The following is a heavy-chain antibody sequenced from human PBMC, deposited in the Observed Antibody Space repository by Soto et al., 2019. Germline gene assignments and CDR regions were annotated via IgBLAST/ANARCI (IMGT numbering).Heavy chain of an antibody. V-gene: IGHV3-30-3*01. D-gene: IGHD2-15*01. Sequence: PGGSLRLSCAASGFTFSNYILHWVRQAPGKGLEWVAMILHDGNNKYYADSVKGRFTISRDNSKSTLYLQVDSLRTEDTAVYYCARDRLLGVVVGYYGMDVWGQGTTVTVSS. CDR2: ILHDGNNK. CDR1: GFTFSNYI. J-gene: IGHJ6*02. CDR3: ARDRLLGVVVGYYGMDV.